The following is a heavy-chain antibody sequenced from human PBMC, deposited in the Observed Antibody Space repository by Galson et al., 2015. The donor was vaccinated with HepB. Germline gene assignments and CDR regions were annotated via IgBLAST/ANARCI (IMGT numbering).Heavy chain of an antibody. CDR1: GGSISSSSYY. D-gene: IGHD3-3*01. CDR2: IYYSGST. J-gene: IGHJ2*01. V-gene: IGHV4-39*07. Sequence: LSLTCTVSGGSISSSSYYWGWIRQPPGKGLEWIGSIYYSGSTYYNPSLKSRVTISVDTSKNQFSLKLSSVTAADTAVYYCARDPYDFWSGYSYWYFDLWGRGTLVTVSS. CDR3: ARDPYDFWSGYSYWYFDL.